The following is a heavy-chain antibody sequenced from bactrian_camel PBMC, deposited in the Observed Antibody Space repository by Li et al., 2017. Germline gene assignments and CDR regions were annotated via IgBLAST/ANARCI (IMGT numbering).Heavy chain of an antibody. CDR3: AATGANWCGLRPADFNS. CDR2: IWRVSGST. J-gene: IGHJ6*01. V-gene: IGHV3-3*01. D-gene: IGHD1*01. Sequence: HVQLVESGGGSVQAGGSLKLSCAASGYTPSPICMAWFRQAPGKEREGVARIWRVSGSTYYADSVKGRFTISQDRAKKTMYLEMNSLKAEDTGMYYCAATGANWCGLRPADFNSWGQGTQVTVS. CDR1: GYTPSPIC.